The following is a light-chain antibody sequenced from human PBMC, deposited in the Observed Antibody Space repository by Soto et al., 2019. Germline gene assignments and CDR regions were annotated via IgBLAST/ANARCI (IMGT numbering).Light chain of an antibody. J-gene: IGKJ2*02. CDR1: QGIRAD. V-gene: IGKV1-6*01. CDR3: LQDYNYPRT. CDR2: AAS. Sequence: AIQMTQSPSSPSASVGDRVTISCRASQGIRADLGWYQHKPGKAPRLLIYAASSLQGGVPSRFSGTGSGTDFTLTINNLQPEDSATYYCLQDYNYPRTFGQGTKLEI.